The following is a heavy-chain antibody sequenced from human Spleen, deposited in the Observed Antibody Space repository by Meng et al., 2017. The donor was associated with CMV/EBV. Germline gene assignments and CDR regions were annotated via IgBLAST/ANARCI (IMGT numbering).Heavy chain of an antibody. CDR3: ASGGARLGYFDY. Sequence: SETLSLTCSISGGSIDSSYYWGWIRQTPGKGLEWIGSIYDSGSTYYNPSLKNRVTISADTSNNQLSLKLSSVTAADTSIYYCASGGARLGYFDYWGQGTLVTVSS. J-gene: IGHJ4*02. CDR1: GGSIDSSYY. D-gene: IGHD7-27*01. CDR2: IYDSGST. V-gene: IGHV4-39*01.